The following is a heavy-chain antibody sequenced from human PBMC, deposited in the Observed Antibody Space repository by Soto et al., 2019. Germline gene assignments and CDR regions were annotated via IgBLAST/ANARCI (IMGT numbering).Heavy chain of an antibody. J-gene: IGHJ4*02. V-gene: IGHV4-39*01. CDR2: TYYNGNA. Sequence: SETLSLTCNVSGGSIDRSNYYWDWLRQPPGKGLEWIGTTYYNGNAYYNPSLKSRVSMSVDTSKNQFSLKLVSVTAADTAVYYCARHFVTVVIKGWGYWGQGTLVTVSS. D-gene: IGHD3-10*01. CDR3: ARHFVTVVIKGWGY. CDR1: GGSIDRSNYY.